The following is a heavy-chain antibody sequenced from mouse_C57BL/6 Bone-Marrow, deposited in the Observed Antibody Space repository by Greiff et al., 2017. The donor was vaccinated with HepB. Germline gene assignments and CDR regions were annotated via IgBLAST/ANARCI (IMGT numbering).Heavy chain of an antibody. J-gene: IGHJ3*01. D-gene: IGHD1-1*01. CDR1: GFTFSDYY. CDR2: ISNGGGSN. V-gene: IGHV5-12*01. Sequence: EVQGVESGGGLVQPGGSLKLSCAASGFTFSDYYMYWVRQTPGKRLEWVAYISNGGGSNYYPDTVKGRFTISRDNAKNTLYLQMSRLKSEDTAMYYCARDGSSYAWFAYWGQGTLVTVSA. CDR3: ARDGSSYAWFAY.